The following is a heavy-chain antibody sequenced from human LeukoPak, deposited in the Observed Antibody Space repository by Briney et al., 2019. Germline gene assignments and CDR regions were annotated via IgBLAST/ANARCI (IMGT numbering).Heavy chain of an antibody. V-gene: IGHV1-69*04. CDR1: GYTFTSYG. D-gene: IGHD3-3*01. CDR3: ARGGPGVVIPHIEYYYYYMDV. J-gene: IGHJ6*03. CDR2: IIPILGIA. Sequence: GASVKVSCKASGYTFTSYGISWVRQAPGQGLEWMGRIIPILGIANYAQKFQGRVTITADKSTSTAYMELSSLRSEDTAVYYCARGGPGVVIPHIEYYYYYMDVWGKGTTVTVSS.